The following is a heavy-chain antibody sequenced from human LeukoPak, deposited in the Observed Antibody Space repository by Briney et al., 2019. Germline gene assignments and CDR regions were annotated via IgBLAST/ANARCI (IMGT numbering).Heavy chain of an antibody. CDR1: GGSISSYY. Sequence: SESLSLTCTVSGGSISSYYWSWIRQPPGKGLEWIGYIYYSGSTKYNPSLKSRVTMSVDMSKNQFSLKLSSMTAADTAVYYCARDSDSSGLDFDYWGQGTLVTVSS. CDR3: ARDSDSSGLDFDY. V-gene: IGHV4-59*01. D-gene: IGHD3-22*01. J-gene: IGHJ4*02. CDR2: IYYSGST.